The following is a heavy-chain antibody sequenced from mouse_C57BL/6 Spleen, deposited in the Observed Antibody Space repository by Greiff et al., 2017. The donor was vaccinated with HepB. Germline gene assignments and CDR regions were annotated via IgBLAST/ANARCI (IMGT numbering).Heavy chain of an antibody. V-gene: IGHV1-85*01. D-gene: IGHD1-1*01. CDR1: GYTFTSYD. J-gene: IGHJ2*01. CDR2: IYPRDGST. Sequence: VQLQQSGPELVKPGASVKLSCKASGYTFTSYDINWVKQRPGQGLEWIGWIYPRDGSTKYNEKFKGKATLTVDTSSSTAYMELHSLTSEDSAVYFCARGGGSYYYGSENYFDYWGQGTTLTVSS. CDR3: ARGGGSYYYGSENYFDY.